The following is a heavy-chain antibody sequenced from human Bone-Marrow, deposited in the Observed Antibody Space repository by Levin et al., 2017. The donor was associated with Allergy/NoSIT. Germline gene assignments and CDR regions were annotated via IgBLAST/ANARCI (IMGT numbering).Heavy chain of an antibody. V-gene: IGHV4-34*01. Sequence: SETLSLTCAVYGGSFSGYYWSWIRQPPGKGLEWIGEINHSGSTNYNPSLKSRVTITVDTSNNQFPLKLSSVPAAGTAVYYCARGGAAAEEAFDYWGQGTLVTVSS. CDR1: GGSFSGYY. CDR3: ARGGAAAEEAFDY. CDR2: INHSGST. J-gene: IGHJ4*02. D-gene: IGHD6-13*01.